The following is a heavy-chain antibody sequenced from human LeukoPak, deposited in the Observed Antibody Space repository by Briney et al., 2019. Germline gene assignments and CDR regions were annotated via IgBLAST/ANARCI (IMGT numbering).Heavy chain of an antibody. D-gene: IGHD3-10*01. V-gene: IGHV4-38-2*02. CDR3: ARERAQMVRGVHETYYFDY. CDR1: GYSISSGYY. CDR2: IYHSGST. J-gene: IGHJ4*02. Sequence: SETLSLTCTVSGYSISSGYYWGWIRQPPGKGLEWIGSIYHSGSTYYNPSLKSRVTISVDTSKNQFSLKLSSVTAADTAVYYCARERAQMVRGVHETYYFDYWGQGTLVTVSS.